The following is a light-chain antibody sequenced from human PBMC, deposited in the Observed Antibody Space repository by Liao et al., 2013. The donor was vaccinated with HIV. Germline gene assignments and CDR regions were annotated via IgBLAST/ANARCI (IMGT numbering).Light chain of an antibody. J-gene: IGLJ2*01. Sequence: SYELTQPPSVSVAPGKTARITCGGEDIGSKSVHWYQQRPGQSPILVIYEDTKRPSGIPERFSGSNSGNTATLTISGTQAMDEADYYCQAWDSSTVIFGGGTKLTVL. CDR2: EDT. CDR1: DIGSKS. CDR3: QAWDSSTVI. V-gene: IGLV3-21*01.